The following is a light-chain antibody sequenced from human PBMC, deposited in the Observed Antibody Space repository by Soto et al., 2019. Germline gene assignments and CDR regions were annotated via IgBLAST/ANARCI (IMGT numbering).Light chain of an antibody. Sequence: QSALTQPASVSGSPGQSITISCTGTSGDVETYNLVSWYQQHPGKAPKFIIYDDTKRPSGVSNRFSGSKSGNTASLTIFGLQPEDEADYYCATWDASLNEWVFGGGTKLTVL. J-gene: IGLJ3*02. CDR2: DDT. CDR1: SGDVETYNL. V-gene: IGLV2-23*01. CDR3: ATWDASLNEWV.